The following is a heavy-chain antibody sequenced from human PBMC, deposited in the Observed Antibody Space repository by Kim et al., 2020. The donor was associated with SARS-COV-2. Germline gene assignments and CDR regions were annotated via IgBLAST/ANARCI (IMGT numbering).Heavy chain of an antibody. CDR2: INHSGST. CDR1: GGSFSGYY. J-gene: IGHJ5*02. Sequence: SETLSLTCAVYGGSFSGYYWSWIRQPPGKGLEWIGEINHSGSTNYNPSLKSRVTISVDTSKNQFSLKLSSVTAADTAVYYCARPLSVGNNWFDPWGQGTLVTVSS. D-gene: IGHD2-2*01. CDR3: ARPLSVGNNWFDP. V-gene: IGHV4-34*01.